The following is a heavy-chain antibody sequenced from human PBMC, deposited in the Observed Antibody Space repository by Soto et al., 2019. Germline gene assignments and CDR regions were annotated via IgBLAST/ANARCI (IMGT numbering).Heavy chain of an antibody. D-gene: IGHD5-18*01. V-gene: IGHV3-11*01. CDR3: ARDKTDTALVYYYSYGLDV. CDR1: GFTFSDYY. J-gene: IGHJ6*02. CDR2: ISSTGTTI. Sequence: SGGSLRLSCAASGFTFSDYYMSWIRQVPGKGLEWLSYISSTGTTIYYADSVKGRFTISRDNARNSLYLQMNSLRAEDTAVYYRARDKTDTALVYYYSYGLDVWGQGTTVTVSS.